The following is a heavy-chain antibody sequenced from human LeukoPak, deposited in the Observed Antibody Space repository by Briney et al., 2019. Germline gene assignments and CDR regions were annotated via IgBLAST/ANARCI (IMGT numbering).Heavy chain of an antibody. CDR1: GYTFTGYY. Sequence: ASVKVSCKASGYTFTGYYMHWVRQAPGQGLEWMGWINPNSGGTNYAQKFQGRVTMTRDTSISTAYMELSRLRSDDTAVYYCARDETPRGYSYGPPLDYWGQGTLVTVSS. CDR2: INPNSGGT. J-gene: IGHJ4*02. V-gene: IGHV1-2*02. D-gene: IGHD5-18*01. CDR3: ARDETPRGYSYGPPLDY.